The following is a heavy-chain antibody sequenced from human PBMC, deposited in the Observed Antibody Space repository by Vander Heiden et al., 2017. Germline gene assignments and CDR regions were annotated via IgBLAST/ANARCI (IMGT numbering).Heavy chain of an antibody. CDR2: IRTKTNKYAP. J-gene: IGHJ4*02. V-gene: IGHV3-73*02. D-gene: IGHD3-3*01. CDR3: TSPADDFWTGYFFH. Sequence: EVQLVESGGGVVQPGGSLKLYWAASGLTFSGCARYWVRQATGKGLEWVGRIRTKTNKYAPAYAESVEGRFTISRDDSKNTVYLQMNSLKTEDTAVYYCTSPADDFWTGYFFHWGQGSLVTVSS. CDR1: GLTFSGCA.